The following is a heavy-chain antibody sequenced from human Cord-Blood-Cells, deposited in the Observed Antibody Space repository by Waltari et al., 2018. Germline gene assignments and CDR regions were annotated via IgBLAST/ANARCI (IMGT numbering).Heavy chain of an antibody. D-gene: IGHD3-9*01. CDR2: IYYSGST. V-gene: IGHV4-31*03. CDR3: ARVDRVYDILTGHDAFDI. Sequence: QVQLQESGPGLVKPSQTLSLTCTVSGGSISSGGYYWSWISQHPGKGLEWIGYIYYSGSTYYNPSLKSRVTISVDTSKNQFSLKLSSVTAADTAVYYCARVDRVYDILTGHDAFDIWGQGTMVTVSS. J-gene: IGHJ3*02. CDR1: GGSISSGGYY.